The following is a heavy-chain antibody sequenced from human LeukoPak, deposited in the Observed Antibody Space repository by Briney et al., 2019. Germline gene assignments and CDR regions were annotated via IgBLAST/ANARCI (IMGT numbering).Heavy chain of an antibody. D-gene: IGHD5-18*01. CDR3: ARGLKSYTAMVSRGRYFDY. CDR1: GGSFSGYY. CDR2: INHSGST. Sequence: PSETLSLTCAVYGGSFSGYYWSWIRQPPGKGLEWIGEINHSGSTNYNPSLKSRVTISVDTSKNQFSLKLSSVTAADTAVYYCARGLKSYTAMVSRGRYFDYWGQGTLVTVSS. J-gene: IGHJ4*02. V-gene: IGHV4-34*01.